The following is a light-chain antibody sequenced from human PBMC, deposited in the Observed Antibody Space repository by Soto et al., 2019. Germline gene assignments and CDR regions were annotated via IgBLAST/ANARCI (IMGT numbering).Light chain of an antibody. V-gene: IGKV3-20*01. CDR1: QSVSGNY. CDR2: GAS. J-gene: IGKJ4*01. CDR3: HQYGSSPLPGGSPLP. Sequence: ENVLTQSPGTLSLSPGERATLSCRASQSVSGNYLAWYQHKPGQAPRLLIYGASSRATGIADRFSGSGSGTDFTLTIGRLEPEDFAVYYCHQYGSSPLPGGSPLPFGGGTKVEIK.